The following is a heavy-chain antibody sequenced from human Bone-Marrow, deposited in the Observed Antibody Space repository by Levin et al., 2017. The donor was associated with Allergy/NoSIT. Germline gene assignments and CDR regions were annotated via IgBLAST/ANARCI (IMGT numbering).Heavy chain of an antibody. V-gene: IGHV3-48*01. Sequence: GGSLRLSCVGSGFAFNSFSLNWVRQAPGKGLEWLASISSASSTINYADSVKGRITISRDNAKMSVFLQMDSLRPDDTAVYYCARDGAGSYLTAFYYAMDVWGQGTTVTVSS. CDR1: GFAFNSFS. J-gene: IGHJ6*02. D-gene: IGHD1-26*01. CDR2: ISSASSTI. CDR3: ARDGAGSYLTAFYYAMDV.